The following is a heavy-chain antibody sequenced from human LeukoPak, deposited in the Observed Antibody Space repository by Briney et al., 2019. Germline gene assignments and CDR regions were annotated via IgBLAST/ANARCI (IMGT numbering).Heavy chain of an antibody. D-gene: IGHD6-19*01. CDR1: GGSFSGYY. V-gene: IGHV4-34*01. CDR2: INHSGST. J-gene: IGHJ4*02. Sequence: KPSGTLSLTCAVYGGSFSGYYWSWIRQPPGKGLEWIGEINHSGSTNYNPSLKSRVTISVDTSKNQFSLKLSSVTAADTAVYYCARARRIAVAGPKRGFDYWGQGTLVTVSS. CDR3: ARARRIAVAGPKRGFDY.